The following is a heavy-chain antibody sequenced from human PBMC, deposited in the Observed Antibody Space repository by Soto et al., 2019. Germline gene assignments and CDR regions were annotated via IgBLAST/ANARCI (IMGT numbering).Heavy chain of an antibody. J-gene: IGHJ4*02. V-gene: IGHV3-23*01. CDR1: GITISNYP. CDR3: VKDDGGSPSTPPL. Sequence: EVQLLESGGGLVQPGGSLRLSCAASGITISNYPMSWVRQAPGKGLEWVSGISGSGDRTYYADSAKGRFTISKDISKNSLSLQVDSLGVGDTAAYFCVKDDGGSPSTPPLWGQGTLVTVSS. D-gene: IGHD3-10*01. CDR2: ISGSGDRT.